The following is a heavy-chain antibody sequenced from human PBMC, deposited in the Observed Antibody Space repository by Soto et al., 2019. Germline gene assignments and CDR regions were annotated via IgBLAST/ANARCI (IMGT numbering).Heavy chain of an antibody. V-gene: IGHV3-48*02. J-gene: IGHJ4*02. D-gene: IGHD4-17*01. CDR2: ISRSSVII. CDR3: AVDYDGDSYY. CDR1: GRTLRGSS. Sequence: PGRCLRLSCEVCGRTLRGSSMNWVRKAPGKGLEWVSYISRSSVIIYYADSVKGRFTISRVNAKNSLYVQMTSLRDGDTVVYYGAVDYDGDSYYWGQGTLVTVSS.